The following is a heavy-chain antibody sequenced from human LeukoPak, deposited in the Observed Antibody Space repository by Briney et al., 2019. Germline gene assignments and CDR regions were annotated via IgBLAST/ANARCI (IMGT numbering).Heavy chain of an antibody. J-gene: IGHJ5*02. V-gene: IGHV3-30*04. CDR3: ARDSLPWYSSSWYNWFDP. Sequence: PGRSLRLSCAASGFTFGSYAMHWVRQAPGKGLEWVAVISYDGSNKYYADSVKSRFTISRDNSKNTLYLQMNSLRAEDTAVYYCARDSLPWYSSSWYNWFDPWGQGTLVTVSS. CDR2: ISYDGSNK. CDR1: GFTFGSYA. D-gene: IGHD6-13*01.